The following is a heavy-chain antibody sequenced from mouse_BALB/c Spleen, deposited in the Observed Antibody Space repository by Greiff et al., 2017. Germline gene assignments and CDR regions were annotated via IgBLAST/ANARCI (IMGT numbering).Heavy chain of an antibody. Sequence: VQLQQPGAELVKPGTSVKLSCKASGYNFTSYWINWVKLRPGQGLEWIGDIYPGSGSTNYNEKFKSKATLTVDTSSSTAYMQLSSLASEDSALYYCATNFPYYYGSSMDYWGQGTSVTVSS. CDR3: ATNFPYYYGSSMDY. D-gene: IGHD1-1*01. J-gene: IGHJ4*01. CDR1: GYNFTSYW. V-gene: IGHV1-55*01. CDR2: IYPGSGST.